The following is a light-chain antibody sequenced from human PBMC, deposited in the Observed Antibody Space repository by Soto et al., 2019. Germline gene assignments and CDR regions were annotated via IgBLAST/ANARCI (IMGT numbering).Light chain of an antibody. V-gene: IGKV3-20*01. CDR1: QSVSSSY. CDR3: QQYGSSPT. Sequence: IGLSQSPGTLSLSPGERATLSCRASQSVSSSYLAWYQQKPGQAPRLLIYGASSRATGIPDRFSGSGSGTDFTLTISRLEPEDFAVYYCQQYGSSPTFGQGTRLENK. CDR2: GAS. J-gene: IGKJ5*01.